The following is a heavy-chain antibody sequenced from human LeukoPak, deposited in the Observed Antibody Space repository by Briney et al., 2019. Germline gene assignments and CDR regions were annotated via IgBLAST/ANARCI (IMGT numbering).Heavy chain of an antibody. J-gene: IGHJ4*02. V-gene: IGHV4-39*01. D-gene: IGHD5-24*01. Sequence: SETLSLTCSVSGGSISSSSSYWGWIRQPPGKGLEWIGSIYYSGSSFDNPALKSRVTISVDTSKNQFSLKLSSVTAADTAVYYCARHRSGWLQSSFDYWGQGTLATVSS. CDR2: IYYSGSS. CDR1: GGSISSSSSY. CDR3: ARHRSGWLQSSFDY.